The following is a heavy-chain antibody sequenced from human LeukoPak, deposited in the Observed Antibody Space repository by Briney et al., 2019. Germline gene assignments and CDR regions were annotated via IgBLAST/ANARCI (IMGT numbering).Heavy chain of an antibody. D-gene: IGHD1-26*01. Sequence: GGSLRLSCAASGFTFGSYSMIWVRQAPGKGLEWVSSISTSSSYIYYADSLKGRFTISRDNAKNSLYLQMNSLRAEDTALYYCAREGILGATTYFDFWGQGTLVTVSS. CDR3: AREGILGATTYFDF. CDR1: GFTFGSYS. J-gene: IGHJ4*02. CDR2: ISTSSSYI. V-gene: IGHV3-21*01.